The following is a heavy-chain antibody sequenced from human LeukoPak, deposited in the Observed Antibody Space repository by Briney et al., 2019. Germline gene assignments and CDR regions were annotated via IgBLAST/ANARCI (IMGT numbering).Heavy chain of an antibody. CDR3: AKDLDYGGPSAEDY. CDR1: GFTFSSYG. CDR2: ISYDGSNK. D-gene: IGHD4-23*01. V-gene: IGHV3-30*18. J-gene: IGHJ4*02. Sequence: GGSPRLSCAASGFTFSSYGMHWVRQAPGKGLEWVAVISYDGSNKYYADTVKGRFTISRDNSKNTLYLQMNSLRAEDTAVYYCAKDLDYGGPSAEDYWGQGTLVTVSS.